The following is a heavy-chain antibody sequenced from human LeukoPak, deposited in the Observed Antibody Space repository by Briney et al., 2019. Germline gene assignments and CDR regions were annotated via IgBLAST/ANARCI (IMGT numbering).Heavy chain of an antibody. Sequence: GGSLRLSCAASGFTFSSYGMHWVRQAPGKGLEWVAVIWYGGSNKYYADSVKGRFTISRDNSKNTLYLQMNSLRAEDTAVYYCARDGTKAYCGGDCRAHDYWGQGTLVTVSS. J-gene: IGHJ4*02. D-gene: IGHD2-21*02. CDR1: GFTFSSYG. CDR2: IWYGGSNK. V-gene: IGHV3-33*08. CDR3: ARDGTKAYCGGDCRAHDY.